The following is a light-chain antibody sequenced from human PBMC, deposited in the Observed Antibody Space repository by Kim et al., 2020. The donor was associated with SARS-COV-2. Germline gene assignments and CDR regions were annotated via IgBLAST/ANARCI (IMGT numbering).Light chain of an antibody. Sequence: SYELTQPPSVSVSPGQTASITYSGDKLGDTYACWYQQKPGQSPVLVIYQDTKRPSGIPERFSGSNSGNTATLTISGTQAMDEADYYCQAWDRSIGVFGGGTQLTVL. CDR3: QAWDRSIGV. CDR2: QDT. J-gene: IGLJ2*01. CDR1: KLGDTY. V-gene: IGLV3-1*01.